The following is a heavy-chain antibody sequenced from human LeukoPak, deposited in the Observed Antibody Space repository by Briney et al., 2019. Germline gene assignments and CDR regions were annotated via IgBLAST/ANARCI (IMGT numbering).Heavy chain of an antibody. J-gene: IGHJ4*02. D-gene: IGHD6-19*01. Sequence: GGSLRLSCAASGFTFSYYEMIWVRQAPGKGLEWVSYITGGSTTKNYADSVKGRFTISRDNAQNSLYLQMNSLRAEDTATCYCARDGDIAVATAPYYFDYWGQGILVTVSS. CDR2: ITGGSTTK. CDR1: GFTFSYYE. CDR3: ARDGDIAVATAPYYFDY. V-gene: IGHV3-48*03.